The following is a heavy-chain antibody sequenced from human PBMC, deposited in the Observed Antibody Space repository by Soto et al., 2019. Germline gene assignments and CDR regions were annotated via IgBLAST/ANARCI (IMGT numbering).Heavy chain of an antibody. J-gene: IGHJ4*02. D-gene: IGHD3-22*01. CDR1: GFTFSKYA. CDR2: ISGSGESK. Sequence: GGSLRLSCAASGFTFSKYALTWVRQAPGKGLEWVSAISGSGESKYDADSVKGRFTIPRDNSKNTLYLEMNSLRPEDTAMYYCAKTSGVIVVVTSFDHWGQGTLVTVSS. V-gene: IGHV3-23*01. CDR3: AKTSGVIVVVTSFDH.